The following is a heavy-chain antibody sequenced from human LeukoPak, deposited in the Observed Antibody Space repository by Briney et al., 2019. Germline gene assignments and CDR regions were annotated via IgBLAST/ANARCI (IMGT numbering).Heavy chain of an antibody. D-gene: IGHD2-15*01. V-gene: IGHV3-30*04. CDR1: GFTFSNYA. CDR2: ISDAGTDK. J-gene: IGHJ6*02. Sequence: GGSLRLSCAAAGFTFSNYAMHWVRQAPGKGLEWVAVISDAGTDKYYGDSVKGRFSIARDNSKNTVSLQMNSLKPEDTAVYYCARDQGQWAARGGTYGMDVWGQGTTVAVTS. CDR3: ARDQGQWAARGGTYGMDV.